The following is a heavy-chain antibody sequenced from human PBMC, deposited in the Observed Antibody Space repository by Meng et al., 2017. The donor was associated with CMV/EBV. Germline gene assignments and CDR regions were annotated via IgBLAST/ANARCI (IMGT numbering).Heavy chain of an antibody. CDR1: GFTFSSYS. Sequence: GGGRFKPAGSLMFYGAASGFTFSSYSMNWVRQAPGKGLEWVASISSSSSYIYYADSVKGRFTISRDNAKNSLYLQMNSLRAEDTAVYYCARVCIAAAGKGGFDYWGQGTLVTVSS. J-gene: IGHJ4*02. CDR2: ISSSSSYI. CDR3: ARVCIAAAGKGGFDY. D-gene: IGHD6-13*01. V-gene: IGHV3-21*01.